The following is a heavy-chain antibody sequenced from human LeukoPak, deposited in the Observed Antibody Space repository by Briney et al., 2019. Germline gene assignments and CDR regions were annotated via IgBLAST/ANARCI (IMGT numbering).Heavy chain of an antibody. CDR1: GFTFSSYA. CDR3: AKGGIIAARPSYFDY. Sequence: GGSLRLSCAASGFTFSSYAVSWVRQAPGKGLEWVSAISGSGGSTYYADSVKGRFTISRDNSKNTVYLQMNSLRAEDTAVYYCAKGGIIAARPSYFDYWGQGTLVTVSS. V-gene: IGHV3-23*01. D-gene: IGHD6-6*01. J-gene: IGHJ4*02. CDR2: ISGSGGST.